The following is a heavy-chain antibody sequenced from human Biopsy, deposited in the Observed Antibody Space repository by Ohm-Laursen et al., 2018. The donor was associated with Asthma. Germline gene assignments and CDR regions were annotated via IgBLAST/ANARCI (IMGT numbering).Heavy chain of an antibody. Sequence: PSETLSLTCAVSGVSIRSYYWTWIRQPPGKGLEWIGNIHYSGSTYSNPSLKSRVTISADTSKKQISLRLSSVIAADTAVYYCAGFCSGGNCPDHWGQGTLVTVSS. CDR3: AGFCSGGNCPDH. D-gene: IGHD2-15*01. CDR2: IHYSGST. CDR1: GVSIRSYY. V-gene: IGHV4-59*01. J-gene: IGHJ4*02.